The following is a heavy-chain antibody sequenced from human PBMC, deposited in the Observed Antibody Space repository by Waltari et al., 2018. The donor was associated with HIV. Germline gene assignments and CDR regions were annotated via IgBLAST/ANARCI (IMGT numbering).Heavy chain of an antibody. CDR2: IASDADKT. CDR1: GFTFRDYV. Sequence: EVRLLESGGKIVTPGGSLRLSCEASGFTFRDYVMNWVRQAPGQGLQWVSSIASDADKTFYVDALKGRATVSRANFKNTLFLEITNLRVEDTGTYYCTRTFGVVRGAPRFFDYWGRGTLVSVSS. CDR3: TRTFGVVRGAPRFFDY. J-gene: IGHJ4*02. V-gene: IGHV3-23*01. D-gene: IGHD3-10*01.